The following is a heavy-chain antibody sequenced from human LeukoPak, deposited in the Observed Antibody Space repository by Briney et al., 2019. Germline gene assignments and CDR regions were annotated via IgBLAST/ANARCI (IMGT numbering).Heavy chain of an antibody. CDR2: INPNSGGT. D-gene: IGHD3-10*01. CDR3: ARDHRLWFGELLHYYYGMDV. CDR1: GYTFTGYY. Sequence: ASVKVSCKASGYTFTGYYLHWVRQAPGQGLEWMGWINPNSGGTDYAQKFQGRVTMTRDTSIRTAYMELSRLRSDDTAVYYCARDHRLWFGELLHYYYGMDVWGQGTTVTVSS. J-gene: IGHJ6*02. V-gene: IGHV1-2*02.